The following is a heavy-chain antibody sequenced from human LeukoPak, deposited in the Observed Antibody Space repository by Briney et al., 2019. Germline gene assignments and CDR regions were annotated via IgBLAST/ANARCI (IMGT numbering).Heavy chain of an antibody. CDR3: ARDRGHYYDSSGYWVFDL. D-gene: IGHD3-22*01. CDR2: IIPIFGTA. J-gene: IGHJ2*01. V-gene: IGHV1-69*13. Sequence: GASVKVSCKASGYTFTGYYMHWVRQAPGQGLEWMGGIIPIFGTANYAQKFQGRVTITADESTSTAYMELSSLRSEDTAVYYCARDRGHYYDSSGYWVFDLWGRGTLVTVSS. CDR1: GYTFTGYY.